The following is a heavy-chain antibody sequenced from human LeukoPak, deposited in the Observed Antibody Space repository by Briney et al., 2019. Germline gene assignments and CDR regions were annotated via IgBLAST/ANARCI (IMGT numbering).Heavy chain of an antibody. V-gene: IGHV3-11*04. CDR1: GFTFSDYY. CDR2: ISSSGSTI. J-gene: IGHJ5*02. D-gene: IGHD2-15*01. Sequence: PGGSLRLSCAASGFTFSDYYMSWIRQAPGKGLEWVSYISSSGSTIYYADSVKGRFTISRDNAKNSLYLQMNSLRAEDTAVYYCARAPRPRDCSGGSCYSGWFDPWGQGTLVTVSS. CDR3: ARAPRPRDCSGGSCYSGWFDP.